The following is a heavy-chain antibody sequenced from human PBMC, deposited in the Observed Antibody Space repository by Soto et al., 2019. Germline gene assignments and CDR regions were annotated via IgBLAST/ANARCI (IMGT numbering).Heavy chain of an antibody. V-gene: IGHV3-13*01. Sequence: GGSLRLSCAASGFTFSSYDMHWVRQATGKGLEWVSAIGTAGDTYYPGSVKGRFTISRENAENSLYLQMNSLRAEDTAVYYCARVVPSSSWHSGPSLAYLYGMNVCGRGTTVTVAS. CDR2: IGTAGDT. CDR1: GFTFSSYD. CDR3: ARVVPSSSWHSGPSLAYLYGMNV. J-gene: IGHJ6*02. D-gene: IGHD6-13*01.